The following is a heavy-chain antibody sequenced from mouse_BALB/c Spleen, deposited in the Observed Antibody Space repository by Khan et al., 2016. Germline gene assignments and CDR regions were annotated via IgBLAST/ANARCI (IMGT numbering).Heavy chain of an antibody. J-gene: IGHJ1*01. Sequence: EVELVESGRGLVKPGGSLKLSCAASGFAFSRYDMSWVRQTPEKRLEWVAFISSGGDFTYYPDTVNGRFIISRDNTNNTLYLQMSSLRSDDTAIYYCTRHGLPHWYFDVWSAGTTVIVSS. CDR1: GFAFSRYD. CDR2: ISSGGDFT. V-gene: IGHV5-12-1*01. D-gene: IGHD2-4*01. CDR3: TRHGLPHWYFDV.